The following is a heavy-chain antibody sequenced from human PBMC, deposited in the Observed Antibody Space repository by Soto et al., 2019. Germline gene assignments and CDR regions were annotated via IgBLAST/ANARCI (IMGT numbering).Heavy chain of an antibody. J-gene: IGHJ5*02. V-gene: IGHV4-31*03. Sequence: QVQLQESGPGLVKPSQTLSLTCTVSGGSISSGDYYWSWSRQHPGKGLGWIGYIYYSGSTYYHPSLKSRVTISVDTSKNQFSLKLSSVTAADTAVYYCARWWSGSRQGFDPWGQGTLVTVSS. CDR2: IYYSGST. CDR1: GGSISSGDYY. D-gene: IGHD3-3*01. CDR3: ARWWSGSRQGFDP.